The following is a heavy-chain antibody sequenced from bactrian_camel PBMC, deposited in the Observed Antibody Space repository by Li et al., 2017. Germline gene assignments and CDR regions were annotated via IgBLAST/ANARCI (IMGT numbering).Heavy chain of an antibody. J-gene: IGHJ4*01. V-gene: IGHV3S55*01. CDR1: GFTAPHYC. CDR3: AARYQGGFGYGGLCTDDLGDFPY. D-gene: IGHD6*01. Sequence: QVQLVESGGGPVQAGGSLRLSCAASGFTAPHYCMAWFRQTPGKERENLGAVDSDSTTVYPADSVKDRFTISQDNAANTLYLQMNSLKPEDTAMYYCAARYQGGFGYGGLCTDDLGDFPYWGRGIQVTVSS. CDR2: VDSDSTT.